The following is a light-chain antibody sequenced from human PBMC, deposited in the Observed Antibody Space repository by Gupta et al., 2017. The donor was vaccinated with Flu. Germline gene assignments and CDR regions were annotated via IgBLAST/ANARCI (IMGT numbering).Light chain of an antibody. CDR2: ATS. V-gene: IGKV1D-16*01. Sequence: PSSLSASVGDRVTITCRASQDVGAWLAWYQQMPDRAPKSLIYATSTVRSGVSSRFSGSGSGTDFTLTITSLQAEDSATYYCQQYNTYPLTFGGGTKVEI. CDR1: QDVGAW. CDR3: QQYNTYPLT. J-gene: IGKJ4*01.